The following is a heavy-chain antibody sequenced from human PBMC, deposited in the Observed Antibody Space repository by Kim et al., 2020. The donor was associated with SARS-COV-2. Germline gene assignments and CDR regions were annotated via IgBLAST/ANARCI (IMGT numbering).Heavy chain of an antibody. D-gene: IGHD3-3*01. V-gene: IGHV3-48*03. J-gene: IGHJ3*02. Sequence: RFTIARDNAKNSLYLQMNSLRAEDTAVYYCARPPPYYDFWSGYDTDAFDIWGQGTMVTVSS. CDR3: ARPPPYYDFWSGYDTDAFDI.